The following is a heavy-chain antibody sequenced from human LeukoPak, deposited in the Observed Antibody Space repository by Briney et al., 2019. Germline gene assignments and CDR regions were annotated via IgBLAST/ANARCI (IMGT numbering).Heavy chain of an antibody. D-gene: IGHD2-15*01. J-gene: IGHJ3*02. CDR1: GGSISSYY. CDR2: IYYSGST. Sequence: SETLSLTCTVSGGSISSYYWSWIRQPPGKGLEWIGYIYYSGSTNYNPSLKSRVTISVDTSKNQFSLKLSSVTAADTAVYYCARVRGKVAANWGAFDIWGQGTMVTVSS. CDR3: ARVRGKVAANWGAFDI. V-gene: IGHV4-59*01.